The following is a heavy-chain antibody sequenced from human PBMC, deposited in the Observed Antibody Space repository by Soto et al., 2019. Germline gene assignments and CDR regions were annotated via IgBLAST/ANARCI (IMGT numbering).Heavy chain of an antibody. CDR3: ALGMAALLGWFEA. CDR2: VNAGNGNT. V-gene: IGHV1-3*01. J-gene: IGHJ5*02. CDR1: GFTFRSYA. Sequence: QVQLVQSGAEVKKPGASVRVSCEANGFTFRSYAVHWLRQAPGQRFEWMGWVNAGNGNTKYSQKLQGRLRLTRDTSASASYMELDSLTSEDTSVYFCALGMAALLGWFEAWGQGTLVTVSS. D-gene: IGHD6-19*01.